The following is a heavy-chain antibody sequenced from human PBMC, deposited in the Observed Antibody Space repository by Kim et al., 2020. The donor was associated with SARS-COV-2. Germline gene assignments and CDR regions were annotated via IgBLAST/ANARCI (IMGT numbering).Heavy chain of an antibody. Sequence: GSTNYNPSLKSRVTISVDTSKNQFSLKLSSVTAADTAVYYCARDIAAMVDWGQGTLVTVSS. CDR2: GST. V-gene: IGHV4-59*01. D-gene: IGHD5-18*01. CDR3: ARDIAAMVD. J-gene: IGHJ4*02.